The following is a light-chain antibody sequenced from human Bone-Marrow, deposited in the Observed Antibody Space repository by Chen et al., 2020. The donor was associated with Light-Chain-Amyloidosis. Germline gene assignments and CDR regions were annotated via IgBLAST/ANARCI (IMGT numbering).Light chain of an antibody. CDR2: RDT. Sequence: SYVLTQPPSVSVAPGQTASLSCGGGDLASKSVHWYQQRPGQAPVLVIHRDTERPSGISERFSGSSSGTTDTLTISGVQAEDEADYHCQSADSSGTYEVIFGGGTKLTVL. J-gene: IGLJ2*01. CDR3: QSADSSGTYEVI. CDR1: DLASKS. V-gene: IGLV3-25*03.